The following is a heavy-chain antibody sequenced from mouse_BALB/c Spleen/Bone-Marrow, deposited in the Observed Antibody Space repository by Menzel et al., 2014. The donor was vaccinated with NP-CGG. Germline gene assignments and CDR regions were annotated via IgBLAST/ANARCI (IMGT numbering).Heavy chain of an antibody. CDR2: INPSNGDT. J-gene: IGHJ2*01. CDR1: GYSFTGYF. Sequence: VQLQQSGPELVKTGASVKISCKASGYSFTGYFMNWVMQSHGKSLEWIGRINPSNGDTFYNQKFKGKATLTVDKSSSSALMELRNLATEDSAVYYCARSGYYGSSYFDYLGHGTTPAIYS. CDR3: ARSGYYGSSYFDY. D-gene: IGHD1-1*01. V-gene: IGHV1-20*02.